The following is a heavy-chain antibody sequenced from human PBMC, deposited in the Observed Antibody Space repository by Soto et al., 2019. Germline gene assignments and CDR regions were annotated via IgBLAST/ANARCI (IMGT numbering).Heavy chain of an antibody. CDR3: ARERTRGFDP. CDR1: GYTFTSYD. Sequence: QVQLVQSGAEVKKPGASVKVSCKASGYTFTSYDINWVRQATGQGLEWMGWMNPNSGNTAYAQKCVXRATMTRNTSISTAYMELSSLRSEDTAVYYCARERTRGFDPWGQGTLVTVSS. V-gene: IGHV1-8*01. J-gene: IGHJ5*02. CDR2: MNPNSGNT.